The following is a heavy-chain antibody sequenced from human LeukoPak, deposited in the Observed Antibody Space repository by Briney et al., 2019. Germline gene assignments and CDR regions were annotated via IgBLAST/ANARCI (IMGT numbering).Heavy chain of an antibody. Sequence: SETLSLTCTVSGGSISISSYYWGGIRQPPRKGLHWIWSIYYSGRTYYNLSIKSRVTISVDTSKNKFSMKLSSVTDADTAVYYCVRGDSNYTNNFDYWGQGTLVTVSS. CDR2: IYYSGRT. J-gene: IGHJ4*02. CDR3: VRGDSNYTNNFDY. V-gene: IGHV4-39*07. CDR1: GGSISISSYY. D-gene: IGHD4-11*01.